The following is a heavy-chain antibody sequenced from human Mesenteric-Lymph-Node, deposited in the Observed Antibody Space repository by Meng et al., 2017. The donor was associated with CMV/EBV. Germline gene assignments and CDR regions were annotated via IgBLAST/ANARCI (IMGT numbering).Heavy chain of an antibody. CDR3: ARDRWCSSTSCQAHDALDI. CDR1: VYTSTSYG. J-gene: IGHJ3*02. V-gene: IGHV1-18*01. D-gene: IGHD2-2*01. CDR2: ISAYNGNT. Sequence: ASVKVSCKASVYTSTSYGISWVRQAPGQGLEWMGRISAYNGNTNYAQKLQGRVTMTTDTSTSTAYMGLRSLRSDDTTVYYCARDRWCSSTSCQAHDALDIWGQGTMVTVSS.